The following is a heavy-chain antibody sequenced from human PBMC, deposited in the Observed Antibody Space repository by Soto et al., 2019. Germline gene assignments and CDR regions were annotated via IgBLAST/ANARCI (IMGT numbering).Heavy chain of an antibody. CDR2: ISFTGGTT. CDR1: GFSFSTSA. Sequence: EVQLLESGGGLVQPGGSLRLSCAASGFSFSTSAMTWVRQAPGQGLEWVSSISFTGGTTYYADSVKGRFTLSRDNSKNNLYLHMTSLRAEDTATYFCAKEWAGDAFDIWGRGTMVTVSS. V-gene: IGHV3-23*01. D-gene: IGHD6-19*01. CDR3: AKEWAGDAFDI. J-gene: IGHJ3*02.